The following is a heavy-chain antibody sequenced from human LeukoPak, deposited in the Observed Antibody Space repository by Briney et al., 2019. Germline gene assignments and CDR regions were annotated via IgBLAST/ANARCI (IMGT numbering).Heavy chain of an antibody. CDR1: GFTFSDYY. CDR3: ARDPGVVPAAYYFDY. Sequence: PGGSLRLSCAAPGFTFSDYYMSWIRQAPGKGLEWVSYISSSGSTIYYADSVKGRFTISRDNAKNSLYLQMNSLRAEDTAVYYCARDPGVVPAAYYFDYWGQGTLVTVSS. CDR2: ISSSGSTI. J-gene: IGHJ4*02. V-gene: IGHV3-11*01. D-gene: IGHD2-2*01.